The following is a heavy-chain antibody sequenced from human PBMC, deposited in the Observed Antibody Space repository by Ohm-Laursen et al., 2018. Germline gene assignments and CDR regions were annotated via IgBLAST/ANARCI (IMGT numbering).Heavy chain of an antibody. V-gene: IGHV3-21*01. CDR1: GFTFSSYA. CDR2: ISSSSSYI. CDR3: ARHLAAAGTLGGY. J-gene: IGHJ4*02. Sequence: SLRLSCAASGFTFSSYAMSWVRQAPGKGLAWVSSISSSSSYIYYADSVKGRFTISRDNAKNSLYLQMNSLRAEDTAVYYCARHLAAAGTLGGYWGQGTLVTASS. D-gene: IGHD6-13*01.